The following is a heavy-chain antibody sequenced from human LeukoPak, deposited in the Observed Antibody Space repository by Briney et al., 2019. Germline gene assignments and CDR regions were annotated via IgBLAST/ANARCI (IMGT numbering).Heavy chain of an antibody. CDR3: ARDPYCDFWSGHFDP. J-gene: IGHJ5*02. D-gene: IGHD3-3*01. Sequence: ASVKVSCKASGYTFTGYYMHWARQAPGQGLEWMGRINPNSGGTNYAQKFQGRVTMTRDTSISTAYMELSRLRSDDTAVYYCARDPYCDFWSGHFDPWGQGTLVTVSS. V-gene: IGHV1-2*06. CDR2: INPNSGGT. CDR1: GYTFTGYY.